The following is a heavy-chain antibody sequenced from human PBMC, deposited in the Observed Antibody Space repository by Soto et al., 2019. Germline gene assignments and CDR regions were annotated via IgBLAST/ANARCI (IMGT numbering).Heavy chain of an antibody. D-gene: IGHD3-3*01. Sequence: ASVKVSCKASGYTFTSYDINWVRQATGQGLEWMGWMNPNSGNTGYAQKFQGRVTMTRNTSISTAYMELSSLRSEDTAVYYCARLPSSITIFGVVIAPYYYYMDVWGKGTTVTVSS. J-gene: IGHJ6*03. CDR3: ARLPSSITIFGVVIAPYYYYMDV. V-gene: IGHV1-8*01. CDR1: GYTFTSYD. CDR2: MNPNSGNT.